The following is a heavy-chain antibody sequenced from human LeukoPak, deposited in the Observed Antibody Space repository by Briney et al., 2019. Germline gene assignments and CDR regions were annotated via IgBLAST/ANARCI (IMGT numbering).Heavy chain of an antibody. CDR3: ARGFKVAGRVWRAFDI. D-gene: IGHD6-19*01. J-gene: IGHJ3*02. Sequence: GGSLRLSCAASGFTVSSNYMSWVRQAPGKGLEWVSVIYSGGSTYYADSVKGRFTISRDNSKNTLYLQMNSLRAEDTAVYYCARGFKVAGRVWRAFDIWGQGTMVTVSS. V-gene: IGHV3-53*01. CDR1: GFTVSSNY. CDR2: IYSGGST.